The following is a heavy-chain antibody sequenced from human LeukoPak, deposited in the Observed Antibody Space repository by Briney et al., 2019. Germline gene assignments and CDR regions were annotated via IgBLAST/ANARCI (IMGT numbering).Heavy chain of an antibody. CDR2: ISSSSSYT. Sequence: GGSLRLSCAAPGFTFSDYYMSWIRQAPGKGLEWVSYISSSSSYTNYADSVKGRFTISRDNAKNSLYLQMNSLRAEDTAVYYCARDYYDSSGYDGPPDAFDIWGQGTMVTVSS. CDR3: ARDYYDSSGYDGPPDAFDI. V-gene: IGHV3-11*05. D-gene: IGHD3-22*01. CDR1: GFTFSDYY. J-gene: IGHJ3*02.